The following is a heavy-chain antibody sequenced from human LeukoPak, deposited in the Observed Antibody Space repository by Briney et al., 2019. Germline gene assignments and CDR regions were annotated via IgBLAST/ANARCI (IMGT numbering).Heavy chain of an antibody. CDR2: IYYSGTT. V-gene: IGHV4-31*03. D-gene: IGHD6-19*01. CDR1: GGSISSGGYY. Sequence: KSSETLSLTCTVSGGSISSGGYYWGWIRQHPGKGLEWIGYIYYSGTTYYNPSLKSRVTISVDTSKNQFSLKLSSVTAADTAVYYCARGVTGGWYGDFQHWGQGTLVTVSS. CDR3: ARGVTGGWYGDFQH. J-gene: IGHJ1*01.